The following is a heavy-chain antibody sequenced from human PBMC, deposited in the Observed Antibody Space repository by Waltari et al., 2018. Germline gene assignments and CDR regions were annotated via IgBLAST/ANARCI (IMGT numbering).Heavy chain of an antibody. CDR1: GGSISTYY. CDR3: ARDREHSYGKYFDY. Sequence: QVQLQESGPGLVKSSETLSLTCTVSGGSISTYYWSWIRQPPGKGLEWIGYFYNSGSTICNPSLKGRVTMSVDTSKNLFSLKLSSVTAADTAVYYCARDREHSYGKYFDYWGQGILVTVSS. J-gene: IGHJ4*02. D-gene: IGHD5-18*01. CDR2: FYNSGST. V-gene: IGHV4-59*01.